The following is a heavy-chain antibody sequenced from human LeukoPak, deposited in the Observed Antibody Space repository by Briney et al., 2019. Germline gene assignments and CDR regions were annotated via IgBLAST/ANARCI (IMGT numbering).Heavy chain of an antibody. V-gene: IGHV3-53*01. CDR3: ARDATVTTSDAFDI. CDR2: IYSGGST. CDR1: GFTVSSNY. Sequence: GGSLRLSCAASGFTVSSNYMSSVRQAPGKGLEWVSVIYSGGSTYYADSVKGRFTISRDNSKNTLYLQMNGLKAEDRAVYYCARDATVTTSDAFDIWGQGTMVTVSS. J-gene: IGHJ3*02. D-gene: IGHD4-17*01.